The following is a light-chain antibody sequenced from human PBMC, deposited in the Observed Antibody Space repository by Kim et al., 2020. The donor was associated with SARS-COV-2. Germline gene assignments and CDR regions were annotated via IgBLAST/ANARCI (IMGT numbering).Light chain of an antibody. V-gene: IGLV2-23*02. CDR3: CSYAGSSTVV. CDR1: SSDVRSYSL. Sequence: GQSVTVTCTGTSSDVRSYSLVSWYQQHPGKAPQLMFYEVSKRPSGVSTRFSGSKSGNTASLTISGLQAEDEADYYCCSYAGSSTVVFGGGTKVTVL. CDR2: EVS. J-gene: IGLJ2*01.